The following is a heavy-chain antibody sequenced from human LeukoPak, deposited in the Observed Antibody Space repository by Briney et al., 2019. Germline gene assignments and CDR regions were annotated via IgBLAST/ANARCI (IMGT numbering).Heavy chain of an antibody. V-gene: IGHV3-48*01. D-gene: IGHD3-10*01. J-gene: IGHJ4*02. CDR1: GFTFSSYS. CDR2: ISSSSSTI. CDR3: ASTSDYYGSGSYGWFDY. Sequence: PGGSLRLSCAASGFTFSSYSMNWVRQAPGKGLEWVSYISSSSSTIYYADSVKGRFTISRDNAKNSLYLQMNSLRAEDTAVYYCASTSDYYGSGSYGWFDYWGQGTLVTASS.